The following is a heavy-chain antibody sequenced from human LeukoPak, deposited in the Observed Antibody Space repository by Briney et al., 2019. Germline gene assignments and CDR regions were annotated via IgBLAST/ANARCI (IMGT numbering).Heavy chain of an antibody. V-gene: IGHV1-18*01. D-gene: IGHD6-13*01. Sequence: ASVKVSCKASGYTFTTYGISWVRQAPGQGLEWMGWISTYSGATNYVQNLQGRVTMTTDTSTTTAYKELRSLRADDTAVYYCARVSSSSWYAAIDYWGQGTLVTVSS. CDR3: ARVSSSSWYAAIDY. J-gene: IGHJ4*02. CDR1: GYTFTTYG. CDR2: ISTYSGAT.